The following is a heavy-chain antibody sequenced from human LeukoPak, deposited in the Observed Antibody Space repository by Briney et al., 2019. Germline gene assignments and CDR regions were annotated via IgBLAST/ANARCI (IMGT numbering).Heavy chain of an antibody. Sequence: GASVKVSCKASVYTFTSYGISWVRQAPGQGLEWMSCIIAYNGNTNYAQKLQGRVTRTTDTSTSTAYMELRSLRSDDTAVYYCARAASRSGWTYYYDSSGYYYYFDYWGQGTLVTVSS. D-gene: IGHD3-22*01. CDR2: IIAYNGNT. V-gene: IGHV1-18*01. CDR3: ARAASRSGWTYYYDSSGYYYYFDY. J-gene: IGHJ4*02. CDR1: VYTFTSYG.